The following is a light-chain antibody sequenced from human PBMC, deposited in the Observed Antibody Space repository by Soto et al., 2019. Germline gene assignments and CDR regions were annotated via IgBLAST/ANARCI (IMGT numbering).Light chain of an antibody. J-gene: IGKJ1*01. V-gene: IGKV3-20*01. CDR3: QQYCSSPCT. CDR2: GAS. Sequence: EIVLTQSPGTLSLSPGERATLSCRASQSVSSSYLAWYQQKPGQAPRLLIYGASSRATGIPDRFGSSWSGIDFTLTISRLEAADFSVYYCQQYCSSPCTFGQGNNVEIK. CDR1: QSVSSSY.